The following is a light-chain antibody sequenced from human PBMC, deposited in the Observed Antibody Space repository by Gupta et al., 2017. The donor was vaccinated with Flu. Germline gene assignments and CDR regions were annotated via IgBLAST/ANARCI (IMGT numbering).Light chain of an antibody. Sequence: QAVLTQPSSISASPGASASLTCTLRSGINVGTYRIYWYQQKPGSPPQYLLRYKSDSDKQQGSGVPSRFSGSKDASANAGILLISGLQSEDEADYYCMIWHSNAWVFGGGTKLTVL. V-gene: IGLV5-45*03. CDR2: YKSDSDK. CDR1: SGINVGTYR. CDR3: MIWHSNAWV. J-gene: IGLJ3*02.